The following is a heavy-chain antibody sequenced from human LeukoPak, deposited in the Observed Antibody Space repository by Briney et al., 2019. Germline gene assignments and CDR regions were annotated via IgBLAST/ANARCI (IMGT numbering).Heavy chain of an antibody. V-gene: IGHV3-48*01. CDR3: ARDRGSGGFYFDS. J-gene: IGHJ4*02. D-gene: IGHD3-16*01. CDR1: GFTFSSYA. CDR2: ISRSMSPI. Sequence: GRSLRLSCAASGFTFSSYAMSWVRQAPGKGLEWISYISRSMSPIYYADSVKGRFTISRDNAKNSLYLQMNSLRAEDTAIYYCARDRGSGGFYFDSWGQGSLVTVSS.